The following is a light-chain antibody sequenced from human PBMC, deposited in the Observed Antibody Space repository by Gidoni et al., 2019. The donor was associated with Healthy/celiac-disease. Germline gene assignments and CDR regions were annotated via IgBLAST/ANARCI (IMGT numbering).Light chain of an antibody. Sequence: AIQLTQSPSSLSASVGDRVTITCRASQGISSALAWYQQKQGKAPKLLIYDASSLESGVPSRFSGSGSGTDFTLTISSLQPDDFSTYYCQQFNSYPLPFGGGTKVEIK. CDR3: QQFNSYPLP. J-gene: IGKJ4*01. V-gene: IGKV1-13*02. CDR1: QGISSA. CDR2: DAS.